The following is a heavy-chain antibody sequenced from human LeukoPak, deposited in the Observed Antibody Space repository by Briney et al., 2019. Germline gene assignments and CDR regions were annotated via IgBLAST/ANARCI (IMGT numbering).Heavy chain of an antibody. V-gene: IGHV3-7*03. CDR1: GFTFSTYC. Sequence: GGSLRLSCAASGFTFSTYCMTWVRQAPGKGLELVANRKQDGNEKYYVDSVKGRFTISRDNAKNSLYLQMISLRAEDTVFFFKQRTAYDILTGYYGGYYFDYWGQGTLVTVSS. D-gene: IGHD3-9*01. CDR2: RKQDGNEK. CDR3: QRTAYDILTGYYGGYYFDY. J-gene: IGHJ4*02.